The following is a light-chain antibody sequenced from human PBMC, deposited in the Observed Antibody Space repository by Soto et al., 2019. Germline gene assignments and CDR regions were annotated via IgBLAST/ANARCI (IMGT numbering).Light chain of an antibody. J-gene: IGKJ1*01. CDR1: QSISSY. Sequence: DIQMTHSPSSLSASVGDRVTITCRASQSISSYLNWYQQKPGKAPKLLIYAASSLQSGVPSRFSGSGSGTDFTLTISSLQPEAFATYYCQQSYSTLKTFGQGTKVDIK. CDR3: QQSYSTLKT. CDR2: AAS. V-gene: IGKV1-39*01.